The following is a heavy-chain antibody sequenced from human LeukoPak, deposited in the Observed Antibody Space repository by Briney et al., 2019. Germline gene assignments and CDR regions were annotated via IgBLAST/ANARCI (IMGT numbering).Heavy chain of an antibody. Sequence: SETLSLTCTVSGDSITDSISNYYWSWIRQPPGKGLEWIGYIYYSGSTNYNPSLKSRVTISVDTSKNQFSLKLSSVTAADTAVYYCARTTEGGYTYDYFYYYYMDVWGKGTTVTISS. CDR3: ARTTEGGYTYDYFYYYYMDV. CDR1: GDSITDSISNYY. D-gene: IGHD5-18*01. J-gene: IGHJ6*03. V-gene: IGHV4-61*01. CDR2: IYYSGST.